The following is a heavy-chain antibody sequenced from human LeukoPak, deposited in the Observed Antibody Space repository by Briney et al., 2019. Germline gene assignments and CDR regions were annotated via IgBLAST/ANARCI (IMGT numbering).Heavy chain of an antibody. CDR1: GYSISSGYF. D-gene: IGHD2-15*01. CDR2: MYHSGSI. J-gene: IGHJ4*02. Sequence: ASETLSLTCTVSGYSISSGYFWGGIRRPPGKGLEWIGNMYHSGSIYHNPSLKSRVTISLDTSRNQFSLKLYSVTAADTAVYYCARDPYCSGGSCYPFDYWGQGTLVTVSS. V-gene: IGHV4-38-2*02. CDR3: ARDPYCSGGSCYPFDY.